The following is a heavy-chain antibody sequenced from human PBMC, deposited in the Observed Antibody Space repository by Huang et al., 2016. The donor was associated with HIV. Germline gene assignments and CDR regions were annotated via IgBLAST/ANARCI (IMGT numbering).Heavy chain of an antibody. CDR3: ARDWSFGSSTSPAD. CDR1: GYTFTDSN. CDR2: INPKRGGT. Sequence: QVQLVQSGAEVKNPGASVRVSCKASGYTFTDSNIHWVRQAPGQGLGWMGWINPKRGGTIYAQRFQGRLTMTRDTTISTVHMDLRRIQSDDTAVYFCARDWSFGSSTSPADWGQGTLVTVSS. V-gene: IGHV1-2*02. D-gene: IGHD6-6*01. J-gene: IGHJ4*02.